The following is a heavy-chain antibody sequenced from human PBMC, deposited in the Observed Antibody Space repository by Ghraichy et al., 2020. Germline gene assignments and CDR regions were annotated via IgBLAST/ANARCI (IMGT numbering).Heavy chain of an antibody. CDR3: ARGEASGTPQHFFYYAMDV. CDR2: FYYSGST. CDR1: GGSFTNYY. D-gene: IGHD1-7*01. Sequence: SETLSLTCAVSGGSFTNYYWSWIRKAPGKGLEWIGCFYYSGSTNYNPSLKSRVTIFVDTSKNQFSLRLISVTAADTAVYYCARGEASGTPQHFFYYAMDVWGQGTTVTVSS. J-gene: IGHJ6*02. V-gene: IGHV4-59*01.